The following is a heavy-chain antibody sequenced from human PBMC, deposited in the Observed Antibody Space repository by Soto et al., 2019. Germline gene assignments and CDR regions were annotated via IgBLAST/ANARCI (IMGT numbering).Heavy chain of an antibody. V-gene: IGHV3-30*04. CDR1: GFTFTSYA. CDR3: ARGRFSTTLYAGFDP. D-gene: IGHD2-2*01. Sequence: GGSLRLSCSASGFTFTSYAMHWVRQAPGKGLEWVAAISYHGRDEYYADSVKGRFSISRDNSKNTLNLQMNSLRAEDTAVYYCARGRFSTTLYAGFDPWGQGTLVTVSS. J-gene: IGHJ5*02. CDR2: ISYHGRDE.